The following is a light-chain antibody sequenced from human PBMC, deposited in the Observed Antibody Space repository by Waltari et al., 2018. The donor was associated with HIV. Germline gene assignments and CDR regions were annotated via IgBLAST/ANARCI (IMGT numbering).Light chain of an antibody. Sequence: QSVLTQPPSASGTPGQRVTISCSGTNSNIGSNTVNWYQQLPGTAPKLLIYGNTQRPSGVPDRFSGSKSGTSASLAISGLQSEDEADYYCAAWDDSLNGEVVFGGGTKLTVL. CDR3: AAWDDSLNGEVV. CDR1: NSNIGSNT. J-gene: IGLJ2*01. V-gene: IGLV1-44*01. CDR2: GNT.